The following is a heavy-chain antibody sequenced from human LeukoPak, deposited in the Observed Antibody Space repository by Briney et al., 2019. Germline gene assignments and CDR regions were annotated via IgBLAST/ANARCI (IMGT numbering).Heavy chain of an antibody. J-gene: IGHJ4*01. CDR2: INTSGT. CDR3: ARGRLWGFDY. V-gene: IGHV4-4*07. D-gene: IGHD4/OR15-4a*01. Sequence: SETLSLTCTVSGGSISSYYWSWIRQPAGKGLEWIGRINTSGTNYNPSLKSRVTMSVDTSKNQFSLNLNAVTAADTAVYYCARGRLWGFDYWGQGSLLTVSS. CDR1: GGSISSYY.